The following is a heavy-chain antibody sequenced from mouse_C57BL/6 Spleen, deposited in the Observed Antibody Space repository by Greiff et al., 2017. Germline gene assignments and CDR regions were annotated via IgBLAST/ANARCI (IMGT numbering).Heavy chain of an antibody. CDR1: GYSITSGYY. Sequence: VQLKESGPGLVKPSQSLSLTCSVTGYSITSGYYWNWIRQFPGNKLEWMGYISYDGSNNYNPSLKNRISITRDTSKNQFFLKLNSVTTEDTATYYCARGIAYYGSSWYFDVWGTGTTVTVSS. V-gene: IGHV3-6*01. D-gene: IGHD1-1*01. CDR2: ISYDGSN. CDR3: ARGIAYYGSSWYFDV. J-gene: IGHJ1*03.